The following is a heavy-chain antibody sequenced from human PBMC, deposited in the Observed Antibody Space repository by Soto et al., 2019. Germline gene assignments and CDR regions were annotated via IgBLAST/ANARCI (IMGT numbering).Heavy chain of an antibody. V-gene: IGHV5-51*01. CDR3: ARRRSGDAFDV. Sequence: GESLKISCEASGYSFNTYWIGWVRQIPGKGLEWMGIIYPDDSDTRVNPSFQGQVTISADKSITTAYLQWNSLKASDTAMYFCARRRSGDAFDVWGQGTLVTVSS. D-gene: IGHD1-26*01. J-gene: IGHJ3*01. CDR1: GYSFNTYW. CDR2: IYPDDSDT.